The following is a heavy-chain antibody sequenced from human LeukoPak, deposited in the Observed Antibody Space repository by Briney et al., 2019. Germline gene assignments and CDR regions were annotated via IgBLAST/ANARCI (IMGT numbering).Heavy chain of an antibody. V-gene: IGHV4-61*02. Sequence: PSQTLSLTCTVSGGSISSGSYYWSWIRQPAGKELEWIGRIYTSGSTNYNPSLKSRVTISVDTSKNQFSLKLSSVSAADTAVYYCARGGDQFDYWGQGTLVTVSS. CDR3: ARGGDQFDY. J-gene: IGHJ4*02. CDR2: IYTSGST. CDR1: GGSISSGSYY. D-gene: IGHD4-17*01.